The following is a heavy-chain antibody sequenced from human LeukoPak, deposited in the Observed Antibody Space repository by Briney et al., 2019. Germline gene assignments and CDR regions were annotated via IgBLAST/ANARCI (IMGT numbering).Heavy chain of an antibody. CDR2: IGGGGGST. CDR1: GFTFSSYG. V-gene: IGHV3-23*01. D-gene: IGHD6-19*01. Sequence: GGSLRLSCAASGFTFSSYGMSWVRQAPGKGLEWGSAIGGGGGSTYYADSVKGRFTIARDNSKNTLYLQMNSLRAEDTAVYYCAKPPDSSGWYLEPFDYWGQGTLVTVSS. J-gene: IGHJ4*02. CDR3: AKPPDSSGWYLEPFDY.